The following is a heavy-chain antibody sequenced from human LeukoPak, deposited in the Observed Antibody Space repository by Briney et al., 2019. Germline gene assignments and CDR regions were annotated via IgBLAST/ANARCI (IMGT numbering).Heavy chain of an antibody. V-gene: IGHV4-59*08. J-gene: IGHJ4*02. CDR2: IYYSGST. D-gene: IGHD1-14*01. CDR1: GGSISSYY. CDR3: ARQSEAGGDFDY. Sequence: SETLSLTCTVSGGSISSYYWSWIRQAPGKGLEWIGYIYYSGSTNYNPSLKSRVTISVDTSKNQFSLKLNSVTAADTAVYYCARQSEAGGDFDYWGQGTLVTVSS.